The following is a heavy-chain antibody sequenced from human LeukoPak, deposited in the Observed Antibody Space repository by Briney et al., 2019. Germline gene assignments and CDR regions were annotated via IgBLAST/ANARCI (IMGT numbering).Heavy chain of an antibody. V-gene: IGHV3-7*01. CDR2: IKQDGSEK. CDR3: ARVSRITMIVVAVDY. D-gene: IGHD3-22*01. J-gene: IGHJ4*02. CDR1: GITFSNYW. Sequence: GGSLRLSRVTSGITFSNYWMSWVRQVPGKGLEWVANIKQDGSEKYYVDSVKGRFTISRDNAKNSLYLQMNSLRAEDTAVYYCARVSRITMIVVAVDYCGQGTLVTVSS.